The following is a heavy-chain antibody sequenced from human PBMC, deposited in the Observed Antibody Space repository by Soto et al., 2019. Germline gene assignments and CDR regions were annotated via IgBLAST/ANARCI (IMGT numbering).Heavy chain of an antibody. J-gene: IGHJ5*02. V-gene: IGHV1-18*01. D-gene: IGHD2-15*01. CDR2: ISAYNGNT. Sequence: GASVKVSCKASDYTFTSYGISWVRQAPGQGLEWMGWISAYNGNTKYAQKFQGRVTMTTDTSTSTAYMELRSLRSDDTAVYYCARGFRVAATRWWFDPWGQGTLVTVSS. CDR1: DYTFTSYG. CDR3: ARGFRVAATRWWFDP.